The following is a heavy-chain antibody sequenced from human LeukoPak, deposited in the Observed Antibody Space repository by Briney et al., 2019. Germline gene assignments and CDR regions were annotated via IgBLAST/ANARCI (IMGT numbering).Heavy chain of an antibody. J-gene: IGHJ4*02. CDR1: GGSFSGYY. D-gene: IGHD6-13*01. CDR2: IYTSGST. Sequence: PSETLSLTCAVYGGSFSGYYWSWIRQPAGKGLEWIGRIYTSGSTNYNPSLKSRVTMSVDTSKNQLSLKLSSVTAADTAVYYCARDRSPAAGLYYFDYWGQGTLVTVSS. V-gene: IGHV4-4*07. CDR3: ARDRSPAAGLYYFDY.